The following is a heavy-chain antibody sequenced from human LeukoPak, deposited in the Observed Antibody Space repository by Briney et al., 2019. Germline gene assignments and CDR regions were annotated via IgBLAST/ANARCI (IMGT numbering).Heavy chain of an antibody. CDR2: INPNSGGT. D-gene: IGHD2-2*02. J-gene: IGHJ4*02. V-gene: IGHV1-2*02. CDR3: ARVGYCSSTSCYTGDY. CDR1: GYTFTGYY. Sequence: ASVKVSCKASGYTFTGYYMHWVRQAPGQGLEWMGWINPNSGGTNYPQRHQGGVTMTRYTSISTPYMELSRLRPDDTAVYYCARVGYCSSTSCYTGDYWGQGTLVTVSS.